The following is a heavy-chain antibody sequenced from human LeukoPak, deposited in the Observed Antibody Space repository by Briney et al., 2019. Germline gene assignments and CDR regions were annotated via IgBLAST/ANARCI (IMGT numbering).Heavy chain of an antibody. CDR1: GCTLTELS. CDR2: FDPEDGET. V-gene: IGHV1-24*01. J-gene: IGHJ4*02. Sequence: ASVKVSCKVSGCTLTELSMHWVRQAPGKGLEWMGGFDPEDGETIYAQKFQGRVTMTEDTSTDTAYMELSSLRSEDTAVYYCATPVLSSGYLTFDYWGQGTLVTVSS. CDR3: ATPVLSSGYLTFDY. D-gene: IGHD3-22*01.